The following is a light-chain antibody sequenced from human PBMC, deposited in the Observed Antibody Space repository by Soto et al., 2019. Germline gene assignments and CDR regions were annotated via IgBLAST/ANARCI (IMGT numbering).Light chain of an antibody. Sequence: QPVLTQSPSASASLGASVKLTCTLSSGHSSYAIAWHQQQPEKGPRYLMKLNSDGSHSKGDGIPDRFSGSSSGAERYRTISSLQSEDEADYYCQTWGTGIHWVFGGGTKLTVL. CDR2: LNSDGSH. J-gene: IGLJ3*02. CDR1: SGHSSYA. CDR3: QTWGTGIHWV. V-gene: IGLV4-69*01.